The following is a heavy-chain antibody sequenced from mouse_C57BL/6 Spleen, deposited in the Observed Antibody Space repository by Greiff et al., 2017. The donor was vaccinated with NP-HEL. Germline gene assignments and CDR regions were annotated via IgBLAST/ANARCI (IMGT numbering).Heavy chain of an antibody. V-gene: IGHV5-4*01. Sequence: EVKVVESGGGLVKPGGSLKLSCAASGFTFSSYAMSWVRQTPEKRLEWVATISDGGSYTYYPDNVKGRFTISRDNAKNNLYLQMSHLKSEDTAMYYCARDHEGDYWGQGTSVTVSS. CDR3: ARDHEGDY. J-gene: IGHJ4*01. CDR2: ISDGGSYT. CDR1: GFTFSSYA.